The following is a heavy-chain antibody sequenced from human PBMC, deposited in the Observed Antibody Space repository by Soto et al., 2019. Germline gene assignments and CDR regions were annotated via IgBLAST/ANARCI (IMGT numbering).Heavy chain of an antibody. Sequence: VQLVESGGGLVKPGGSLRLSCAASGFTFSHSWMSWVRQVPGKGLEWVARIKSETDGGTTDYAAPVEGRFTISRDDSKNTLFLQMNSLKTADTAVYYCPTYDYIWGNYRYRWAYWGQGTLVTVSS. J-gene: IGHJ4*02. CDR2: IKSETDGGTT. D-gene: IGHD3-16*02. CDR3: PTYDYIWGNYRYRWAY. CDR1: GFTFSHSW. V-gene: IGHV3-15*01.